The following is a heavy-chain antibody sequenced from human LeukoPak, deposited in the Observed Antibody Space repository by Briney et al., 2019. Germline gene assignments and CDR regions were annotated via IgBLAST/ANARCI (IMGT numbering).Heavy chain of an antibody. V-gene: IGHV3-23*01. CDR1: GFTFSSYA. J-gene: IGHJ4*02. D-gene: IGHD6-19*01. CDR2: ISGSGGST. CDR3: AKDVVRSVAVTGFDY. Sequence: GGSLRLSCAASGFTFSSYAMSWVRQAPGKGLEWVSAISGSGGSTYYADSVKGRFTISRGNSKNTLYLQMNSLRAEDTAVYYCAKDVVRSVAVTGFDYWGQGTLVTVSS.